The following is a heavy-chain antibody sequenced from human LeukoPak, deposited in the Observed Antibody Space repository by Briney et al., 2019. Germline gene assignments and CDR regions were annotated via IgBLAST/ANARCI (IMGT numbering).Heavy chain of an antibody. J-gene: IGHJ4*02. CDR3: TTDAVTMIVVVDDY. CDR1: GFTFSSYA. D-gene: IGHD3-22*01. Sequence: PGGSPRLSCAASGFTFSSYAMSWVRQAPGKGLEWVSAISGSGGSTYYADSVKGRFTISRDNSKNTLYLQMNGLKTEDTAVYYCTTDAVTMIVVVDDYWGQGTLVTVSS. CDR2: ISGSGGST. V-gene: IGHV3-23*01.